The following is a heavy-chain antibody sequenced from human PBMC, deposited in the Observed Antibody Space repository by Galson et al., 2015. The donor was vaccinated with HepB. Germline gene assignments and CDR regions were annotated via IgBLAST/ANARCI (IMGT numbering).Heavy chain of an antibody. Sequence: SLRLSCAASGFTFSSYGMHWVRQAPGKGLEWVAVIWYDGSNKYYADSVKGRFTISRDNSKNTLYLQMNSLRAEDTAVYYCARVSDYYDSSGPFDPWGQGTLVTVSS. CDR2: IWYDGSNK. V-gene: IGHV3-33*08. J-gene: IGHJ5*02. CDR3: ARVSDYYDSSGPFDP. CDR1: GFTFSSYG. D-gene: IGHD3-22*01.